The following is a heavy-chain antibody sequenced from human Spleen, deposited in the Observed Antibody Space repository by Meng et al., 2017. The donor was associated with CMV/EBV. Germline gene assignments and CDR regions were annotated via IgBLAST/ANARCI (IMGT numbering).Heavy chain of an antibody. V-gene: IGHV3-9*01. CDR3: ARDRGSSGYVDY. J-gene: IGHJ4*02. D-gene: IGHD3-22*01. CDR2: ISWNSGII. Sequence: SLKISCAASGFIFDDYAMHWVRQVPGKGMEWVSGISWNSGIIGYADSVKGRFTISRENAKNSLYLQMNSLRVEDTAVYYCARDRGSSGYVDYWGQGTLVTVSS. CDR1: GFIFDDYA.